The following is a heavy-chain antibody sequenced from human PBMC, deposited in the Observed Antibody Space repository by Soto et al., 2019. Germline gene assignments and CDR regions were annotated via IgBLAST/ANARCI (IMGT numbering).Heavy chain of an antibody. J-gene: IGHJ4*02. Sequence: QVQLQESGPGLVKPSQTLSLTCTVSGGSINSGDSYWSWIRQPPGKGLEWIGYTYYSGSTYYNPPLKSRVAISVDTSKNQFSLKLSSVTAADTAVYYCAALNYYDSSGLDYWGQGTLVTVSS. V-gene: IGHV4-30-4*01. CDR2: TYYSGST. D-gene: IGHD3-22*01. CDR3: AALNYYDSSGLDY. CDR1: GGSINSGDSY.